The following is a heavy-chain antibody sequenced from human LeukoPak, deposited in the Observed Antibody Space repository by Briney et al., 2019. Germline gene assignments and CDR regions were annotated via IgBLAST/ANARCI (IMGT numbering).Heavy chain of an antibody. CDR3: ARESRLFDSGGYSVFAAFDI. D-gene: IGHD3-22*01. Sequence: ASVKVSCKASGGTLSNSAISWVRQAPGQGLEWMGQFIPTYGATNYAHRFEDRATLTSDESTSTVSMELGSLRSDDTAMYYCARESRLFDSGGYSVFAAFDIWGQGTLVTVSS. J-gene: IGHJ3*02. CDR1: GGTLSNSA. CDR2: FIPTYGAT. V-gene: IGHV1-69*01.